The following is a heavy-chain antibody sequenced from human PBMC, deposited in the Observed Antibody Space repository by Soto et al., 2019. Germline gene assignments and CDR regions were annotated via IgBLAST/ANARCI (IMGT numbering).Heavy chain of an antibody. J-gene: IGHJ6*02. CDR1: GFTFSNAW. Sequence: PGGSLRLSCAASGFTFSNAWMNWVRQAPGKGLEWVGRIKSKTDGGTTDYAAPVKGRFTISRDDSKNTLYLQMNSLKTEDTAVYYCTTAVLRGSNTVTTYGMDVWGQGTTVTVSS. CDR3: TTAVLRGSNTVTTYGMDV. V-gene: IGHV3-15*07. CDR2: IKSKTDGGTT. D-gene: IGHD4-17*01.